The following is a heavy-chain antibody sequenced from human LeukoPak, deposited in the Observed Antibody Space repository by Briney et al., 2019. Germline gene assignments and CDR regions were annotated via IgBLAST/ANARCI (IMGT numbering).Heavy chain of an antibody. CDR3: AKIALLGATQGPFDY. J-gene: IGHJ4*02. CDR1: GFTFSSYG. D-gene: IGHD1-26*01. Sequence: PGGSLRLSCAASGFTFSSYGMHWVRQAPGKGLEWVAFIRYDGSNKYYADSVKGRFTISRDNSKNTLYLQMNSLRAEDTAVYYCAKIALLGATQGPFDYWGQGTLVTVSS. V-gene: IGHV3-30*02. CDR2: IRYDGSNK.